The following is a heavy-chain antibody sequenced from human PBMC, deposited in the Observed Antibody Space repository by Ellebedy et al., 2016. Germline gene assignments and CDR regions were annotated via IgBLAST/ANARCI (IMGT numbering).Heavy chain of an antibody. CDR3: AKENNIVVSARFDP. CDR1: GGSVDTYY. J-gene: IGHJ5*02. D-gene: IGHD3-16*02. V-gene: IGHV4-59*02. Sequence: GSLRLXXIVSGGSVDTYYWTWIRQSPGRGLEWIGYVFYGGSTNYNPSLSSRVTRSLDTSTNQSSLNLRSVTAAYTAVYYCAKENNIVVSARFDPWGQGILVTVSS. CDR2: VFYGGST.